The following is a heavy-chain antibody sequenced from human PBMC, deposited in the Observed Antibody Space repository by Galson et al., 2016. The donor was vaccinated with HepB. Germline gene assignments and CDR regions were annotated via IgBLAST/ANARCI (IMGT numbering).Heavy chain of an antibody. CDR1: GGTFSSYG. J-gene: IGHJ6*02. Sequence: SVKVSCKASGGTFSSYGISWVRQAPGQGLEWMGGIIPMFGTTNYAQKFQPRVKITADKFTSTVYMELGSLRSEDTAVYDCARGEVSWSGYYIRGMDVWGQGTTGTVSS. CDR2: IIPMFGTT. D-gene: IGHD3-3*01. CDR3: ARGEVSWSGYYIRGMDV. V-gene: IGHV1-69*06.